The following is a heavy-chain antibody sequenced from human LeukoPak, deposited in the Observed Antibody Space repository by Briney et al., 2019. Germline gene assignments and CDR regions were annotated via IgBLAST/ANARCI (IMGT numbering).Heavy chain of an antibody. J-gene: IGHJ4*02. Sequence: GGSLRLSCAASGFTFSNFAMSWVRQAPGKGLEWVALISAADNDTYYADSVKGRFTISRDNSENTVYLQVKHLRAEDTALYYCAKVATVTTYALADYWGQGTLVTVSS. CDR3: AKVATVTTYALADY. V-gene: IGHV3-23*01. D-gene: IGHD4-17*01. CDR2: ISAADNDT. CDR1: GFTFSNFA.